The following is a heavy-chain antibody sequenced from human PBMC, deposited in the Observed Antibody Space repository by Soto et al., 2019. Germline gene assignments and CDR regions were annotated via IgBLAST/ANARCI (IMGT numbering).Heavy chain of an antibody. J-gene: IGHJ4*02. D-gene: IGHD3-22*01. CDR1: GGTFSSYA. CDR3: ATDPYDSSGYYYVGYFDY. CDR2: IIPIFGTA. Sequence: QVQLVQSGAEVKKPGSSVKVSCKASGGTFSSYAISWVRQAPRQGLEWMGGIIPIFGTANYAQKFQGRVTITADESTSTAYMELSSLRSEDTAVYYCATDPYDSSGYYYVGYFDYWGQGTLVTVSS. V-gene: IGHV1-69*01.